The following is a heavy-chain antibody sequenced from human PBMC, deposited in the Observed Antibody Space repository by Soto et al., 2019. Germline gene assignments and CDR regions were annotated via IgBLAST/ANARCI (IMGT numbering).Heavy chain of an antibody. Sequence: QVQLVESGGGVVQPGRSLRLSCAASGFTFSSYAMHWFRQAPGKGLEWVAVISYDGSNKYYADSVKGRFTISRDNSKNTLYLQMNSLRAEDTAVYYCARGANYVVFDYWGQGTLVTVSS. D-gene: IGHD1-7*01. V-gene: IGHV3-30-3*01. CDR3: ARGANYVVFDY. J-gene: IGHJ4*02. CDR1: GFTFSSYA. CDR2: ISYDGSNK.